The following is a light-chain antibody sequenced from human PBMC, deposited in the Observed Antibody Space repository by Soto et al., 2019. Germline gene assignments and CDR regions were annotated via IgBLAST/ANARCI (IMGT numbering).Light chain of an antibody. CDR3: QQRRNWPLT. Sequence: ETVLTQSPAALSLSPGERATLSCRATQSISGELAWYQQKPGQAPRLLIYDTSNRATGIPARFSGSGPGTDFTLTISSLEPEDVAVYYCQQRRNWPLTFGGGTKVEIK. CDR1: QSISGE. V-gene: IGKV3-11*01. J-gene: IGKJ4*01. CDR2: DTS.